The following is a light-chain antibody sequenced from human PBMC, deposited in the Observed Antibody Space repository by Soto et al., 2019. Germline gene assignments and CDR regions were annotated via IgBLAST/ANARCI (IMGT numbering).Light chain of an antibody. CDR3: SSYTISRTYV. J-gene: IGLJ1*01. Sequence: QSVLTQPASVSGSPGQSITISCTGTSSDVGAYNFVSWHQQHPGKAPKLIIYNVYDRPSGISYRFSGSKSGNTASLTISGLLGEDEADNYCSSYTISRTYVFGTGTKLTVL. V-gene: IGLV2-14*03. CDR2: NVY. CDR1: SSDVGAYNF.